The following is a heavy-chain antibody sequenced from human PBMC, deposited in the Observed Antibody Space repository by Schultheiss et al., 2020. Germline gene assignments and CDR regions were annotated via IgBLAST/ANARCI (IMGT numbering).Heavy chain of an antibody. CDR1: GFTFSSYA. CDR3: AKDHSNYYDSSGYSNWFDP. CDR2: ISGSGGST. J-gene: IGHJ5*02. D-gene: IGHD3-22*01. V-gene: IGHV3-23*01. Sequence: GSLRLSCAASGFTFSSYAMSWVRQAPGKGLEWVSAISGSGGSTYYADSVKGRFTISRDNSKNTLYLQMNSLRAEDTAVYYCAKDHSNYYDSSGYSNWFDPWGQGTLVTVSS.